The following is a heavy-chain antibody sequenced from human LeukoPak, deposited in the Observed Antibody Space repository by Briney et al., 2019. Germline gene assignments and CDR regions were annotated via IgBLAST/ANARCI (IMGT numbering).Heavy chain of an antibody. J-gene: IGHJ6*03. CDR1: GGSISSSNW. CDR2: IYHSGST. Sequence: SETLSLTCAVSGGSISSSNWWSWVRQPPGKGLEWIGEIYHSGSTNYNPSLKSRVTISVDKSKNQFSLKLSSVTAADTAVYYCARDQDRTYGSGIHYMDVWGKGTTVTVSS. D-gene: IGHD3-10*01. CDR3: ARDQDRTYGSGIHYMDV. V-gene: IGHV4-4*02.